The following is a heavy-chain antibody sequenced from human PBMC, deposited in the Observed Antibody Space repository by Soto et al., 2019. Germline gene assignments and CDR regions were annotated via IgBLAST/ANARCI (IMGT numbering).Heavy chain of an antibody. Sequence: GGSLRLSCVASGFTFNDHAMHWVRQAPGKGLEWVSSISWDSGIREYADSVKGRFTVSRDNAKNSLYLEMDSLRADDTALYYCTKDYHNYWSGYYAHWGQGTPVTVSS. J-gene: IGHJ4*02. CDR2: ISWDSGIR. V-gene: IGHV3-9*01. D-gene: IGHD3-3*01. CDR3: TKDYHNYWSGYYAH. CDR1: GFTFNDHA.